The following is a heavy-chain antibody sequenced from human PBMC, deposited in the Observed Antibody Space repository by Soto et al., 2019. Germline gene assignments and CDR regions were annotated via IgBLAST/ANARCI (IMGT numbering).Heavy chain of an antibody. V-gene: IGHV4-31*03. J-gene: IGHJ4*02. CDR1: GGSISSGGYY. CDR2: IYYSGST. D-gene: IGHD4-17*01. CDR3: ARGRGTVTTVTTHLDY. Sequence: QVQLQESGPGLVKPSQTLSLTCTVSGGSISSGGYYWSWIRQHPGKGLEWIGYIYYSGSTYYNPSLKIRGTRSVDTSKNQFSLKLSSVTAADTAVYYCARGRGTVTTVTTHLDYWGQGTLVTVSS.